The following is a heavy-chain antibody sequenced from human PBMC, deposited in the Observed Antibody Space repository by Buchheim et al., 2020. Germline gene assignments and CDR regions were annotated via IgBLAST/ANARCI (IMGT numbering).Heavy chain of an antibody. CDR2: IYHSGST. J-gene: IGHJ6*02. CDR1: GGSISSSNW. CDR3: ARTDIVVVPAAAPSYYYYGMDV. D-gene: IGHD2-2*01. Sequence: QVQLQEPGPGLVKPSGTLSLTCAVSGGSISSSNWWSWVRQPPGKGLEWIGEIYHSGSTNYNPSLKSRVTISVDKSKNQFSLKLSSVTAADTAVYYCARTDIVVVPAAAPSYYYYGMDVWGQGTT. V-gene: IGHV4-4*02.